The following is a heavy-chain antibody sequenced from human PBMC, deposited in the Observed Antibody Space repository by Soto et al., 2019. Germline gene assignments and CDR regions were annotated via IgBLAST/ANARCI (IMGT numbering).Heavy chain of an antibody. Sequence: SETLSLTCTVSGGSISSYYWSWIRQPAGKGLEWIGRIYTSGSTNYNPSLKSRVTMSVDTSKNQFSLKLSSVTAADTAVYYCARDQGYCSGGSCYSGWFDPWGQGTLVTLCS. CDR3: ARDQGYCSGGSCYSGWFDP. V-gene: IGHV4-4*07. J-gene: IGHJ5*02. CDR2: IYTSGST. CDR1: GGSISSYY. D-gene: IGHD2-15*01.